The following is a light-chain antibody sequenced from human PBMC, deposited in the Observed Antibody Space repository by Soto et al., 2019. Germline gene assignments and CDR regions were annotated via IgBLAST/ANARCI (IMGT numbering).Light chain of an antibody. J-gene: IGLJ1*01. V-gene: IGLV2-8*01. CDR1: SSDIGRYTY. CDR2: EVS. CDR3: SSYVGSNNYV. Sequence: QSALTQPPSVSGSPGQSVTISCTGTSSDIGRYTYVSWYQQHPGEAPRLMIYEVSQRPSGVPDRFSASKSGNTASLTVSGLQAEDEADYYCSSYVGSNNYVFGTGTKLTVL.